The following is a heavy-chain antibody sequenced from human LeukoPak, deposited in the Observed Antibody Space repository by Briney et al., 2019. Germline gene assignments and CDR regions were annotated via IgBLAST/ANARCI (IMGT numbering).Heavy chain of an antibody. CDR2: SYYSGST. V-gene: IGHV4-59*01. D-gene: IGHD6-13*01. J-gene: IGHJ6*02. CDR3: ARAPIAAAAYYYYGMDV. CDR1: GGSISSYY. Sequence: SETLSLTCTVSGGSISSYYWSWIRQPPGKGLELIGYSYYSGSTNYNPYLKSRVTISVDTSKNQFSLKLSSVTAADTAVYYCARAPIAAAAYYYYGMDVWGQGTTVTVSS.